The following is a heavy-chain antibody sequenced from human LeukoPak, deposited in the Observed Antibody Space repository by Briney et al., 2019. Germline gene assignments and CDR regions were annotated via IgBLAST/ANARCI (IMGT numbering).Heavy chain of an antibody. V-gene: IGHV3-74*01. CDR2: INRDGSGT. J-gene: IGHJ4*02. CDR1: GLTLIAFR. D-gene: IGHD2-21*02. Sequence: GGSLRLSCAASGLTLIAFRMDCVRQAPGKGLVWVSRINRDGSGTIYADSVKGRFTISTDNAKNSLFLQINSLRAEDTAVYYCTPSCGSDCPGAYWGQGTLVTVSS. CDR3: TPSCGSDCPGAY.